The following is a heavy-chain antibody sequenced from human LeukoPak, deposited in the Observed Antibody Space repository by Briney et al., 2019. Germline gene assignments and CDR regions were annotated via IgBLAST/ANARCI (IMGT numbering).Heavy chain of an antibody. CDR3: ARGSGPLYGDYTERWALFDY. Sequence: GASVKVSCKASGGTFSSYAISWVRQAPGQGLEWMGWISAYNGNTNYAQKLQGRVTMTTDTSTSTAYMELRSLRSDDTAVYYCARGSGPLYGDYTERWALFDYWGQGTLVTVSS. V-gene: IGHV1-18*01. D-gene: IGHD4-17*01. CDR1: GGTFSSYA. CDR2: ISAYNGNT. J-gene: IGHJ4*02.